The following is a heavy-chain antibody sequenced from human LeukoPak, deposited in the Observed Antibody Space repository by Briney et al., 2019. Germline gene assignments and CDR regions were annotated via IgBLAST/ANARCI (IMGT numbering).Heavy chain of an antibody. Sequence: PGGSLSLSCAASGFTFDDYALFWVGQAAGKGGEGVSGINWYSGSVDFADSVKGRFTTSRDNAKNSLYLQMTSLRAEDTALYYCAKGTGGYYGPFDSWGQGTLVTVSS. CDR3: AKGTGGYYGPFDS. D-gene: IGHD3-22*01. J-gene: IGHJ4*02. CDR2: INWYSGSV. V-gene: IGHV3-9*01. CDR1: GFTFDDYA.